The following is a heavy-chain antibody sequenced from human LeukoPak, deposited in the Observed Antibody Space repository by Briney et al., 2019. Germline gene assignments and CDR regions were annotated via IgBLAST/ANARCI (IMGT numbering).Heavy chain of an antibody. CDR3: ARDGVDTAMVLDY. J-gene: IGHJ4*02. D-gene: IGHD5-18*01. CDR1: GFTFSSYG. V-gene: IGHV3-33*01. CDR2: IWYDGSNK. Sequence: QPGGSLRLSCAASGFTFSSYGMHWVRQAPGKGLEWVAVIWYDGSNKYYADSVKGRFTISRDNSKNTLYLQMNSLRAEDTAVYYCARDGVDTAMVLDYWGQGTLVTVSS.